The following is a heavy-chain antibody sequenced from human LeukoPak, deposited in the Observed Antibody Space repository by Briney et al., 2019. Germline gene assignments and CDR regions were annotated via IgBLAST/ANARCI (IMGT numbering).Heavy chain of an antibody. CDR3: AFVGYDSGGYYWDY. Sequence: GASVKVSCKASGYTFTGYYMHWVRQAPGQGLEWMGWINPNSGGTNYAQKFQGRVTMTRDTSISTAYMELSRLRSDDTAVYYCAFVGYDSGGYYWDYWGQGTLVTVSS. V-gene: IGHV1-2*02. J-gene: IGHJ4*02. D-gene: IGHD3-22*01. CDR1: GYTFTGYY. CDR2: INPNSGGT.